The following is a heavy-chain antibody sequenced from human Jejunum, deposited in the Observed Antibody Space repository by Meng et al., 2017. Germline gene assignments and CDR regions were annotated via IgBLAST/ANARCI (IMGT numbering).Heavy chain of an antibody. J-gene: IGHJ4*02. CDR3: AHTLVSNWNYLSPFDS. V-gene: IGHV2-5*02. Sequence: SGPTLVKPTDTLTLTCTFSGFSLSSSELGVLWTRQPPGKALEWLALIYWDDDKRYSPSLNNSLSITKDTSRNQVVLTMTNMDPVDTATYYCAHTLVSNWNYLSPFDSWGQGTLVTVSS. CDR1: GFSLSSSELG. CDR2: IYWDDDK. D-gene: IGHD1-7*01.